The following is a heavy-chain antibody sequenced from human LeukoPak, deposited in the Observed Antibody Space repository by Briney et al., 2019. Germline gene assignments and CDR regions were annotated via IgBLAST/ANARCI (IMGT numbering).Heavy chain of an antibody. J-gene: IGHJ5*02. V-gene: IGHV3-21*04. Sequence: GGSPRLSCAASGFTFSSYSMNWVRQAPGKGLEWVSSISSSGSTIYYADSVKGRFTISRDNSKNSLYLQMNSLRAEDTAVYYCARGIAAPGSNWFDPWGQGTLVTVSS. CDR1: GFTFSSYS. D-gene: IGHD6-13*01. CDR2: ISSSGSTI. CDR3: ARGIAAPGSNWFDP.